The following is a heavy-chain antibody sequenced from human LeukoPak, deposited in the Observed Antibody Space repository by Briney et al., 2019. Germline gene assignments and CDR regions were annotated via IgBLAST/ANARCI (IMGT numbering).Heavy chain of an antibody. CDR2: TRYKANRYTT. V-gene: IGHV3-72*01. CDR3: ARGVLGDYFEL. D-gene: IGHD4-17*01. CDR1: GFTFSANY. Sequence: GGSLRLPCAASGFTFSANYMGWVRQAPGQGLEWVGHTRYKANRYTTEDAASVNRRVTISKDDSKNTLYLQRNRLNSEVTAVYCCARGVLGDYFELWGQGTLVRVPS. J-gene: IGHJ4*02.